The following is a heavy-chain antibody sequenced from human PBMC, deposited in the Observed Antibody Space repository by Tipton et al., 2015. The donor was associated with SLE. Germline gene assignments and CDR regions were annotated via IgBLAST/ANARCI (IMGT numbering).Heavy chain of an antibody. D-gene: IGHD6-19*01. J-gene: IGHJ3*02. CDR2: IYYSGST. V-gene: IGHV4-31*02. CDR3: ARVPSGLDAFDI. Sequence: LRLSCTVSGGSISSGGYYWSWIRQHPGKGLEWIGYIYYSGSTYYNPSLKSRVTISVDTSKNQFSLKLSSVTAADTAVYYCARVPSGLDAFDIWGQGTMVTVSS. CDR1: GGSISSGGYY.